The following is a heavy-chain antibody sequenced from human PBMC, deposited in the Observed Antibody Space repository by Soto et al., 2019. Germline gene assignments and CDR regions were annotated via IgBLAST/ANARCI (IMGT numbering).Heavy chain of an antibody. CDR2: INPHGGST. Sequence: XSVKVSCKAPGDTFTGYYLNWVRQAPGQGLEWMGVINPHGGSTKYAQKFQGRITMTRDTSRSTVYMELSSLRSDYTAIYYCARSSGGNFGIIIEGSNWFDHWGQWTLVTVSS. CDR1: GDTFTGYY. D-gene: IGHD3-3*01. CDR3: ARSSGGNFGIIIEGSNWFDH. J-gene: IGHJ5*02. V-gene: IGHV1-46*01.